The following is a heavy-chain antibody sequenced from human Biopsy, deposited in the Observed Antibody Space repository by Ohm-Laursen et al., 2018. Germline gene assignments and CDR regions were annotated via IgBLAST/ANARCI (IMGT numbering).Heavy chain of an antibody. D-gene: IGHD7-27*01. CDR3: ARLTGDPSY. CDR1: GGSIKSYY. V-gene: IGHV4-59*01. Sequence: GTLSLIRIVSGGSIKSYYWNWIRQSPGKGLEWIGFIYYTGHTNYNPSLKSRATISVDTSKNQFFLKVISVTAADTAVYYCARLTGDPSYWGQGILVTVSS. CDR2: IYYTGHT. J-gene: IGHJ4*02.